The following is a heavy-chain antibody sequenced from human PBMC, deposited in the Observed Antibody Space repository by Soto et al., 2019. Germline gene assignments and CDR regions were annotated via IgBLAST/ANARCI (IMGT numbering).Heavy chain of an antibody. J-gene: IGHJ6*02. CDR3: ARDRRPFWSGGEWQHYYGMDV. D-gene: IGHD3-3*01. CDR1: GGSISSSNW. Sequence: QVQLQESGPGLVKPSGTLSLTCAVSGGSISSSNWWSWVRQPPGQGLEWIGEIYHSGSTNYNPSLKSLVTISVDKSKNQFSLKLSSLTAADTAVYYCARDRRPFWSGGEWQHYYGMDVWGQGTTVTVSS. V-gene: IGHV4-4*02. CDR2: IYHSGST.